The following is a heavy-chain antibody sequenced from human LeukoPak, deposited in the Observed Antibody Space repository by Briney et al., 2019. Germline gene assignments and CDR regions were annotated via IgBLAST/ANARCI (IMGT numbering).Heavy chain of an antibody. J-gene: IGHJ1*01. CDR2: ISGAGT. Sequence: GGSLRLSCAASGFTFTNYAMTWVRQAPGKGLEWVSSISGAGTYYADSVKGRFTTSRDNYKNTLYLQMNSLRAEDTAIYYCARDPNGNYVGAFDFQRWGQGTLVTVSS. CDR1: GFTFTNYA. D-gene: IGHD4-17*01. CDR3: ARDPNGNYVGAFDFQR. V-gene: IGHV3-23*01.